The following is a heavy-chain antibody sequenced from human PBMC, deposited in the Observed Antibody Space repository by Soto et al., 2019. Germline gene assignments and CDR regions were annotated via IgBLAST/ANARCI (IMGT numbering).Heavy chain of an antibody. CDR3: ESEYCSGGRCYYYGMDV. V-gene: IGHV3-33*01. CDR1: GFTFSSYG. Sequence: QVQLVESGGGVVQPGRSLRLSCAASGFTFSSYGMHWVRPAPGKGLAWVAVIWDDGSKKYYADSVTGRFTISRDNSKNTLYLQMNSLRSEATAVYSCESEYCSGGRCYYYGMDVWGQGTTVTVSS. J-gene: IGHJ6*02. D-gene: IGHD2-15*01. CDR2: IWDDGSKK.